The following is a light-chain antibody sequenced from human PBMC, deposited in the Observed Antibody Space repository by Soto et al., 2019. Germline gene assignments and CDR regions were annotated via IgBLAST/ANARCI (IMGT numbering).Light chain of an antibody. CDR3: QVRDVWPS. Sequence: IVLTQSPVTLALSPGERNVLSCRASQRVSTSLAWYQHKPGQAPRLFIYDASKRAPGVPARFSGSGSGTDFTLTICSLEPEDFAVYYCQVRDVWPSFGQGTKV. J-gene: IGKJ1*01. V-gene: IGKV3-11*01. CDR1: QRVSTS. CDR2: DAS.